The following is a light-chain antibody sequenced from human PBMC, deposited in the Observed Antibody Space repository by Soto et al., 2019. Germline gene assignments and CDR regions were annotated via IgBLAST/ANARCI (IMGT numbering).Light chain of an antibody. CDR2: DAC. Sequence: DIQMTQSPSSLSASVGDRVTITCQASQDISNYLNWYQQKPGKAPKLLIYDACNLETGVPSRFSGGGSGTDFTFTISSLQPEDIATYYCKQYDKLPYTFGQGTKLEIK. V-gene: IGKV1-33*01. CDR3: KQYDKLPYT. J-gene: IGKJ2*01. CDR1: QDISNY.